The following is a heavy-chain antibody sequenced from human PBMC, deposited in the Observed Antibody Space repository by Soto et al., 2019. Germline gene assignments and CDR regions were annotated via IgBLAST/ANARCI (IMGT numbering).Heavy chain of an antibody. J-gene: IGHJ4*02. D-gene: IGHD6-6*01. CDR2: IYYSGST. CDR3: ARRRVSSSPPFDY. V-gene: IGHV4-39*01. Sequence: SETLSLTCTVSGGSISSSNYCWGWIRQPPGKGLEWIGTIYYSGSTHYNPSLKSRVTISVDTSKNQFSLRLSSVTAADTAVYYCARRRVSSSPPFDYWGQGTLVTVSS. CDR1: GGSISSSNYC.